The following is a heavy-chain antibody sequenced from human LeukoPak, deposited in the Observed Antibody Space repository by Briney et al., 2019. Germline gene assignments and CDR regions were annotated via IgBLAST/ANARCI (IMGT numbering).Heavy chain of an antibody. D-gene: IGHD2-21*02. Sequence: ASVKVSCKAPGYTFTGYYMHWVRQAPGQGLEWMGWINPNSGGTNYAQKFQGRVTLTRDTSISTAYMDLSRLRSDDTAVYYCARDWVYCVGDCYSRGPNWFDPWGQGTLVTVSS. J-gene: IGHJ5*02. CDR3: ARDWVYCVGDCYSRGPNWFDP. CDR2: INPNSGGT. CDR1: GYTFTGYY. V-gene: IGHV1-2*02.